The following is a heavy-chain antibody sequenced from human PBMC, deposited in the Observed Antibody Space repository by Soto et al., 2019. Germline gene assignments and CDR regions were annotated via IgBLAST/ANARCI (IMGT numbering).Heavy chain of an antibody. V-gene: IGHV4-31*03. Sequence: QVQLQESGPGLVKPSQTLSLTCTVSGGSISSGGYYWSWIRQHPGKGLEWIGYIYYSGSTYYNPSLKSRVTISVDTSKNQXSLKLXXVTXXXXXXXXXXXXXXXXXXXXXXXXXXYYYYMDVWGKGTTVTVSS. CDR1: GGSISSGGYY. CDR3: XXXXXXXXXXXXXXXXXXYYYYMDV. CDR2: IYYSGST. J-gene: IGHJ6*03.